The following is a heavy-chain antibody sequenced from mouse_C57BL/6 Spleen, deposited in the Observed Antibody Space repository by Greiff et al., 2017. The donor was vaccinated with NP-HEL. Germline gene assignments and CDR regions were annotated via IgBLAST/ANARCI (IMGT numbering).Heavy chain of an antibody. CDR3: SRNMGGNYRIAMDY. D-gene: IGHD2-1*01. V-gene: IGHV2-2*01. CDR2: IWSGGST. Sequence: QVQLKESGPGLVQPSQSLSITCTVSGFSLTSYGVHWVRQSPGKGLEWLGVIWSGGSTDYNAAFISRLSISKDNSKSKVFFKMNSLQADDTAIYYCSRNMGGNYRIAMDYWGQGTSVTVSS. J-gene: IGHJ4*01. CDR1: GFSLTSYG.